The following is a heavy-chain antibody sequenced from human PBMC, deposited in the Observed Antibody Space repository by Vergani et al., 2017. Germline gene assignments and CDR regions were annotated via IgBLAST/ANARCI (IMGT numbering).Heavy chain of an antibody. CDR2: TRYDGSNK. V-gene: IGHV3-30*02. CDR1: GLTFSNND. J-gene: IGHJ4*02. D-gene: IGHD4-17*01. Sequence: QVQLVESGGGVVQPGGSLRLSCAASGLTFSNNDMQWVRQAPGKGLEWVALTRYDGSNKSYADSVKGRFTISRDNSKKMLYLQMNSLRTEDTAVYYCAKRGDYGDYLGYWGQGTLVSVSS. CDR3: AKRGDYGDYLGY.